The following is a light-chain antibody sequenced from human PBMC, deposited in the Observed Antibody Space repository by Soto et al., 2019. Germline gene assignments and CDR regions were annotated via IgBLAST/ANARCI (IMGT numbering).Light chain of an antibody. J-gene: IGKJ1*01. CDR1: QSIGNW. CDR2: DAS. Sequence: DVQLTQAPSTLSASVGYRVTITCRSSQSIGNWLAWYQQKPGKAPNLLIYDASTLENGVPSRFSGSASGTDFTLTISSLQPYDFATYYCQQYNSYSPRTFGQGTKVDI. CDR3: QQYNSYSPRT. V-gene: IGKV1-5*01.